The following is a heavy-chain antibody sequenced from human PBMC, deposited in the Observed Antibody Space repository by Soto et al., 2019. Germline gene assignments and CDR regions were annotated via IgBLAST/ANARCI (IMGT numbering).Heavy chain of an antibody. D-gene: IGHD6-6*01. V-gene: IGHV1-18*01. J-gene: IGHJ5*02. Sequence: ASVKVACKASGYTFTSYGISWVRQAPGQGLEWMGWISAYNGNTNYAQKLQGRVTMTTDTSTSTAYMELRSLRSDDTAVYYCARVPTMYSSSRNNWFDPGGQGPLVTVSS. CDR1: GYTFTSYG. CDR2: ISAYNGNT. CDR3: ARVPTMYSSSRNNWFDP.